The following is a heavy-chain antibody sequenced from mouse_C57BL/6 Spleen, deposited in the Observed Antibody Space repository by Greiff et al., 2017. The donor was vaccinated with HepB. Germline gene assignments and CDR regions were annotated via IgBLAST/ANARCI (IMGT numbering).Heavy chain of an antibody. V-gene: IGHV1-82*01. CDR2: IYPGDGDT. D-gene: IGHD1-1*01. J-gene: IGHJ1*03. CDR1: GYAFSSSW. CDR3: AISIYYYGSSYWYFDV. Sequence: QVQLKQSGPELVKPGASVKISCKASGYAFSSSWMHWVKQRPGKGLEWIGRIYPGDGDTNYNGKFKGKATLTADKSSSTAYMQLSSLTSEDSAVYFCAISIYYYGSSYWYFDVWGTGTTVTVSS.